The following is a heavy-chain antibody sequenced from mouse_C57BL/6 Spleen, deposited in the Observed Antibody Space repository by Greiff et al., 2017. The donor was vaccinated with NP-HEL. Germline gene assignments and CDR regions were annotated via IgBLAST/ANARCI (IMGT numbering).Heavy chain of an antibody. Sequence: QVQLQQPGAELVRPGSSVKLSCKASGYTFTSYWMDWVKQRPGQGLEWIGNIYPSDSETHYNQKFKDKATLTVDKSYSTAYMQLSSLTSEDSAVYYCARGGSREAMDYWGQGTSVTVSS. CDR1: GYTFTSYW. D-gene: IGHD1-1*01. J-gene: IGHJ4*01. V-gene: IGHV1-61*01. CDR3: ARGGSREAMDY. CDR2: IYPSDSET.